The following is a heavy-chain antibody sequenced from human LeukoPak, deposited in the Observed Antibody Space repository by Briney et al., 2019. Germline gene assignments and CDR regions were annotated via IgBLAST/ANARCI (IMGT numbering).Heavy chain of an antibody. Sequence: PSETLSLTCTVSGGSISSYYWSWIRQPPGKGLEWIGYIYYSGSTNYNPSLKSRVTISVDTSKNQFSLKLSSVTAADTAVYYCARVSSGWSVKIYFDYWGQGTLVTVSS. V-gene: IGHV4-59*01. J-gene: IGHJ4*02. CDR3: ARVSSGWSVKIYFDY. CDR1: GGSISSYY. CDR2: IYYSGST. D-gene: IGHD6-19*01.